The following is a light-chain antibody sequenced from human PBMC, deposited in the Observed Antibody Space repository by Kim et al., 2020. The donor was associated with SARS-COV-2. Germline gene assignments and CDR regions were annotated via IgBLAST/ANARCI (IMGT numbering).Light chain of an antibody. V-gene: IGLV3-21*04. Sequence: APGKTARITCGGNNIGSKSVPWYQQKPGQAPVLVIYYDSDRPSGIPERFSGSNSGNTATLTISRVEAGDEADYYCQVWDSSSDPVVFGGGTKLTVL. CDR1: NIGSKS. CDR2: YDS. CDR3: QVWDSSSDPVV. J-gene: IGLJ2*01.